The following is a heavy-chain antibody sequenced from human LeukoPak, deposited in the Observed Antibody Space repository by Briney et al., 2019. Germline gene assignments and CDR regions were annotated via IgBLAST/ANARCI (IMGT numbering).Heavy chain of an antibody. V-gene: IGHV3-48*04. Sequence: GGSLRLSCAASGFTFSGYNMNWVRQAPGKGLGWVAFIRSSGSLIYYAESVKGRFTISRDNAKNSLYLQMNSLRAEDTAVYYCARDTTRIAAAGYRGAFDIWGQGTMVTVSS. CDR3: ARDTTRIAAAGYRGAFDI. CDR2: IRSSGSLI. J-gene: IGHJ3*02. D-gene: IGHD6-13*01. CDR1: GFTFSGYN.